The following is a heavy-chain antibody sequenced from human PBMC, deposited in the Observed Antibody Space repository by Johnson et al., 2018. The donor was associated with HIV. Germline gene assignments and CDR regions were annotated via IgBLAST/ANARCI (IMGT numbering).Heavy chain of an antibody. D-gene: IGHD1-26*01. V-gene: IGHV3-20*04. CDR3: ARDGKVGAAPRRAFDI. CDR2: INWNGGST. Sequence: VQLVESGGGVVRLGGSLRVSCTASGFNFDDYGLSWVRQVPGKGLEWVSGINWNGGSTGYADSVKGRFTISRDNSKNTMYLQMNSLRAEDTAVYYCARDGKVGAAPRRAFDIWGQGTMVTVSS. CDR1: GFNFDDYG. J-gene: IGHJ3*02.